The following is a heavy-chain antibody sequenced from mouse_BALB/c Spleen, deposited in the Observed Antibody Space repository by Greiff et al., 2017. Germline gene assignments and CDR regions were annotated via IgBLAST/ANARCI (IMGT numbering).Heavy chain of an antibody. CDR1: GYTFSSYW. D-gene: IGHD2-10*01. CDR3: ARRGSYYGNDWYFDV. J-gene: IGHJ1*01. CDR2: ILPGSGST. V-gene: IGHV1-9*01. Sequence: VQLQQSGAELMKPGASVKISCKATGYTFSSYWIEWVKQRPGHGLEWIGEILPGSGSTNYNEKFKGKATFTADTSSNTAYMQLSSLTSEDSAVYYCARRGSYYGNDWYFDVWGAGTTVTVSS.